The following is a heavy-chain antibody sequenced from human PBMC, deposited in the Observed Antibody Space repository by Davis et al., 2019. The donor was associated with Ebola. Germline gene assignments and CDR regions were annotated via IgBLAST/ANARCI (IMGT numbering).Heavy chain of an antibody. V-gene: IGHV1-46*01. D-gene: IGHD3-16*02. CDR2: INPSGGST. J-gene: IGHJ4*02. CDR1: GYTFTSYY. CDR3: ARGGNDYIWGSYRFDY. Sequence: ASVKVSCKASGYTFTSYYMHWVRQAPGQGLEWMGIINPSGGSTSYAQKFQGRVTMTRDTSKNQFSLKLSSVTAADTAVYYCARGGNDYIWGSYRFDYWGQGTLVTVSS.